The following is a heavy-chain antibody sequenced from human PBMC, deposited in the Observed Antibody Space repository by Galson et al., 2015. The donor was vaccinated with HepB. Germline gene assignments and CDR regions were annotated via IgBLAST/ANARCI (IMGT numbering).Heavy chain of an antibody. Sequence: SLRLSCAASGFTFSSYGMHWVRQAPGKGLEWVAVIWYDGSNKYYADPVKGRFTISRDNSKNTLYLQMNSPRAEDTAVYYCAKDGGSSGWKGDYYYYYGMDVWGQGTTVTVSS. D-gene: IGHD6-19*01. CDR3: AKDGGSSGWKGDYYYYYGMDV. V-gene: IGHV3-33*06. J-gene: IGHJ6*02. CDR2: IWYDGSNK. CDR1: GFTFSSYG.